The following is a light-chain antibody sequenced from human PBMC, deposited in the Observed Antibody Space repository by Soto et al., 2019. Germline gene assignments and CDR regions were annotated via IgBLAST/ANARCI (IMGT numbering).Light chain of an antibody. CDR3: DSYTSSSSYV. CDR1: GSDVGSYRY. CDR2: DVS. V-gene: IGLV2-14*01. Sequence: QSALTQPASVSGSPGQSIAISCTGTGSDVGSYRYVSWYQQHPGKAPKLIIYDVSNRPSGVSDRFSGSKSGNTASLTISGLQSEDEADYYCDSYTSSSSYVFGTGTKVTVL. J-gene: IGLJ1*01.